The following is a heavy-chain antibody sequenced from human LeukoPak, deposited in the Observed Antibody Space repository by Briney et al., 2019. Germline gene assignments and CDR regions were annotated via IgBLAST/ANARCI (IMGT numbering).Heavy chain of an antibody. V-gene: IGHV1-8*01. Sequence: ASVKVSCKASGYTFTSYDINWVRQATGQGLEWMGWMNPNSGNTGYAQKFQGRVTMTRNTSISTAYMELSSLRSEDTAVYYCARVPRSRPRHLIAAAGSIDYWGQGTLVTVSS. D-gene: IGHD6-13*01. CDR2: MNPNSGNT. J-gene: IGHJ4*02. CDR3: ARVPRSRPRHLIAAAGSIDY. CDR1: GYTFTSYD.